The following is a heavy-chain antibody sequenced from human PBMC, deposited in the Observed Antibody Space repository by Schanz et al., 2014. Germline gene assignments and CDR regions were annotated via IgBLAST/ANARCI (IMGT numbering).Heavy chain of an antibody. V-gene: IGHV3-30-3*01. CDR2: ISYDGRNK. Sequence: VQLLESGGGLVRPGGSLRLSCAASGFTFSSYAMHWVRQAPGKGLEWVAVISYDGRNKYYADSVKGRFTISRDNAKNSLFLQMNSLRVEDTAVYYCARLPVGYGSGIWDVWGQGTSVDVSS. D-gene: IGHD3-10*01. CDR1: GFTFSSYA. J-gene: IGHJ6*02. CDR3: ARLPVGYGSGIWDV.